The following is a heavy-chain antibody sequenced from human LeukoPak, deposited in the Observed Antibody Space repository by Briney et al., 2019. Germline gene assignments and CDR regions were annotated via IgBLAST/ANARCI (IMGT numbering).Heavy chain of an antibody. J-gene: IGHJ4*02. CDR2: INWNGLSA. Sequence: GGSLRLSCAASGFTFDAYAIHWVRQAPGKGLEWDCLINWNGLSAYYSDSVKGRFTISRDDSKNSLYLQMNSLRIEDTALYYCAKDRSIAAAGVDYWGQGTQVTVSS. CDR1: GFTFDAYA. CDR3: AKDRSIAAAGVDY. V-gene: IGHV3-43D*03. D-gene: IGHD6-13*01.